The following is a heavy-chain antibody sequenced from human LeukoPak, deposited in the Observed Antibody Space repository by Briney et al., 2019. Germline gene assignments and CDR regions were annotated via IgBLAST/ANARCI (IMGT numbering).Heavy chain of an antibody. CDR3: ARVYLMGLDY. J-gene: IGHJ4*02. D-gene: IGHD2-8*01. CDR2: ISWNSGSI. V-gene: IGHV3-20*04. CDR1: GFTFSSYG. Sequence: GGSLRLSCAAFGFTFSSYGMSWVRQAPGKGLEWVSGISWNSGSIGYADSVKGRFTISRDNAKNSLYLQMNSLRAEDTAVYYCARVYLMGLDYWGQGTLVTVSS.